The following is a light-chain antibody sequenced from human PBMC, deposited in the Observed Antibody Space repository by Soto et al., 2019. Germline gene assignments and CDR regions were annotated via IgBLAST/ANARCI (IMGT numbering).Light chain of an antibody. CDR1: SSDLGAYTY. V-gene: IGLV2-14*03. CDR2: DVS. J-gene: IGLJ1*01. CDR3: SSYTSSGTYV. Sequence: QSALTQPASVSGSPGQSITVSCTGTSSDLGAYTYVSWYQQHPGKAPKLIIHDVSNRPSGVSNRFSGSKSGNSASLTISGLQAEDEADYYCSSYTSSGTYVFGSGTKVT.